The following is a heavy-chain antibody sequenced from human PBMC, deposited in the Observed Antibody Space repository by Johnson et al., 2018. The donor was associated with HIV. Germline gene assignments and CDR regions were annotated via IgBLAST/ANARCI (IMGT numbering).Heavy chain of an antibody. CDR3: AKEQSVVVIGIGAFDI. V-gene: IGHV3-33*06. Sequence: QVQLVESGGGVVQPGRSLRLSCTASGFTFSSYGIHWVRQAPGKGLEWVALIWYDGSNKYYADSVQVRFSISRDNSKHTLYLQMNSLRAEDAAVYYCAKEQSVVVIGIGAFDIWGQGTMVTVSS. D-gene: IGHD3-22*01. J-gene: IGHJ3*02. CDR2: IWYDGSNK. CDR1: GFTFSSYG.